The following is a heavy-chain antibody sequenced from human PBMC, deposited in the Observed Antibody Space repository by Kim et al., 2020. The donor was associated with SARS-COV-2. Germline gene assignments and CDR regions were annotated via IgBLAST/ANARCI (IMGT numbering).Heavy chain of an antibody. Sequence: GGSLRLSCAASGFTLSSYWMYWVRQAPGKGLEWVANIKEDGSEKYYVDSVKGRFTISRDNAKNSLNLEMNSLRAEDTALYYCARGYFYDSRSDYPDYWGQGTLVTVSS. V-gene: IGHV3-7*04. D-gene: IGHD3-22*01. CDR1: GFTLSSYW. CDR2: IKEDGSEK. J-gene: IGHJ4*02. CDR3: ARGYFYDSRSDYPDY.